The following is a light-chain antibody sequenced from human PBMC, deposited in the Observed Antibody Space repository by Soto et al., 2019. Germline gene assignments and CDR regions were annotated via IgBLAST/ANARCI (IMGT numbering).Light chain of an antibody. V-gene: IGKV1-39*01. J-gene: IGKJ2*03. CDR1: QSIRTY. Sequence: DIQVTQSPSSLSASEGDRVTITCRASQSIRTYLNWYQQRPGKPPKLLIQTASTLQSGVPSRFSGRGSGTDFTLTISSLQPEDFATYYCQQTYSTLNSFGQGTKLEIK. CDR2: TAS. CDR3: QQTYSTLNS.